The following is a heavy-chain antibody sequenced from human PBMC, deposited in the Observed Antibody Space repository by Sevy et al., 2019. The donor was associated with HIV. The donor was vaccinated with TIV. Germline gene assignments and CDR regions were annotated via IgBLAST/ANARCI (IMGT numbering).Heavy chain of an antibody. CDR3: TRGASVNILSPWDY. CDR1: AFTFKSYA. D-gene: IGHD3-3*02. V-gene: IGHV3-49*04. CDR2: IRRKAYGGTT. J-gene: IGHJ4*02. Sequence: GGSLRLSCAASAFTFKSYAMTWVRQAPGKGLEWIGFIRRKAYGGTTQYAASVKGRFTISRDDSKSIAYLQMNSLKTEDTAVYYCTRGASVNILSPWDYWGQGTLVTVSS.